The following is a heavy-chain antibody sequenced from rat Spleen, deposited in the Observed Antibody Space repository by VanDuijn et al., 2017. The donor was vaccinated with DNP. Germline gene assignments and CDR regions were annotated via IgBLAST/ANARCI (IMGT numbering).Heavy chain of an antibody. D-gene: IGHD1-9*01. Sequence: EVQLVESGGDLVQPGRSLKISCAASGFTFSDYYMAWVRQAPKKGLEWVASISYEGGNTYYGDSVKGRFTISRENAKSTLYLQMNSLRSEDTATYYCARRGYYGYNTFDYWGQGVMVTVSS. CDR1: GFTFSDYY. CDR3: ARRGYYGYNTFDY. V-gene: IGHV5-22*01. CDR2: ISYEGGNT. J-gene: IGHJ2*01.